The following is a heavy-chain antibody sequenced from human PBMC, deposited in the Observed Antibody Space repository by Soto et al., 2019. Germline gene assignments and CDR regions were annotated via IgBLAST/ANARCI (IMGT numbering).Heavy chain of an antibody. CDR1: GWCFIGCY. CDR2: INHSGST. Sequence: LVILSLTCAVYGWCFIGCYWSWIRQPPGKGLEWIGEINHSGSTNYNPSLKSRVTISVDTSKNQFSLKLSSVTAADTAVYYCARRWGTTFDYWGQGTLVTVSS. V-gene: IGHV4-34*01. CDR3: ARRWGTTFDY. J-gene: IGHJ4*02. D-gene: IGHD3-16*01.